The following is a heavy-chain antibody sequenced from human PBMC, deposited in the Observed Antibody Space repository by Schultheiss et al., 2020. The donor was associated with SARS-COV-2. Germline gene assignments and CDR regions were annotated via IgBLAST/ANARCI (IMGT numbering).Heavy chain of an antibody. CDR2: IIPIFGTA. V-gene: IGHV1-69*01. CDR1: GGTFSSYA. J-gene: IGHJ4*02. Sequence: KISCKASGGTFSSYAISWVRQAPGQGLEWMGGIIPIFGTANYAQKFQGRVTITADESTSTAYMELSSLRSEDTAVYYCARDPLEYQPVVTWYFDYWGQGTLVTVSS. D-gene: IGHD4-23*01. CDR3: ARDPLEYQPVVTWYFDY.